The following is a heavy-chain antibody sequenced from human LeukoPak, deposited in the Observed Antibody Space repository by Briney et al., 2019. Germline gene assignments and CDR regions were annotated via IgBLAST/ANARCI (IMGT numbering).Heavy chain of an antibody. CDR1: GFTFGSYA. CDR3: AKGPKVAGRPYYFDY. V-gene: IGHV3-23*01. D-gene: IGHD6-19*01. CDR2: ISSSGGST. J-gene: IGHJ4*02. Sequence: GGSLRLSCAASGFTFGSYAMSWVRQAPGKGLEWVSAISSSGGSTYYADSVKGRFTISRDNSKNTLYVQVNSLRAEDTAVYYCAKGPKVAGRPYYFDYWGQGTLVTVSS.